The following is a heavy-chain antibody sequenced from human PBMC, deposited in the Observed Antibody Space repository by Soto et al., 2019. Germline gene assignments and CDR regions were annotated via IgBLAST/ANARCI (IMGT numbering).Heavy chain of an antibody. CDR2: IYGSGNT. CDR3: ASSSLYGMDV. CDR1: AGTLRSGYYF. Sequence: TSSVSAGTLRSGYYFGCWIRQPTRKGLEGIGNIYGSGNTDYNPSLKSRLIISIETSKNQFSLKVGSVNAEDTAVYYCASSSLYGMDVWGQGNTVT. J-gene: IGHJ6*02. V-gene: IGHV4-30-4*01.